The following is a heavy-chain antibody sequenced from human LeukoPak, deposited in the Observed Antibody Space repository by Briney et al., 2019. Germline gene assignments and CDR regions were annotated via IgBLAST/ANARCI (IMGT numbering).Heavy chain of an antibody. V-gene: IGHV3-30*02. Sequence: GGSLRLSCAASGFTFSSYGMHWVRQAPGKGLEWVSFIRYDGSNTYYADSVKGRFNISRDNSKNTLYLQMNSLRAEDTAVYYCVKDYDFWSGYYSPTRGYFDYWGQRTLVTVSS. CDR3: VKDYDFWSGYYSPTRGYFDY. D-gene: IGHD3-3*01. J-gene: IGHJ4*02. CDR2: IRYDGSNT. CDR1: GFTFSSYG.